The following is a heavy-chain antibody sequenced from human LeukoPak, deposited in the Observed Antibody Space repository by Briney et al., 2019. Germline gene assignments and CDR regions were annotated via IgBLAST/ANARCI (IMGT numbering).Heavy chain of an antibody. CDR2: IYYSGST. D-gene: IGHD3-10*01. CDR3: ARGNYYTSGSYYTNYYFGLDV. CDR1: GHSIINYY. Sequence: TSETLSLTCTVSGHSIINYYWTWLRQPPGKGVEWLGYIYYSGSTNYNPSLKSRVSISVDRSKDQFSLKLSSVTAADTAVYYCARGNYYTSGSYYTNYYFGLDVWGQGTTVTVSS. J-gene: IGHJ6*02. V-gene: IGHV4-59*01.